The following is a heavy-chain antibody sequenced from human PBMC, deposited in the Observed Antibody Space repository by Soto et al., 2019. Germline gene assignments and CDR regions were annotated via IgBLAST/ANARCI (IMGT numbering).Heavy chain of an antibody. Sequence: ASVKVSCKASGGTFSSYTISWVRQAPGQGLEWMGRIIPILGIANYAQKFQGRVTITADESTSTAYMELSSLRSEDTAVYYCGRPGGGYSYGYGVFNIWGQGTMFTVSS. CDR3: GRPGGGYSYGYGVFNI. CDR1: GGTFSSYT. J-gene: IGHJ3*02. V-gene: IGHV1-69*02. CDR2: IIPILGIA. D-gene: IGHD5-18*01.